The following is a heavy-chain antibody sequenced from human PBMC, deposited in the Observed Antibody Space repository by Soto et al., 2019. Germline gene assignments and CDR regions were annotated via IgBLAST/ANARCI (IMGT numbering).Heavy chain of an antibody. J-gene: IGHJ5*02. Sequence: ASVKVSCKASGYTFTRYYIHWVRQAPGQGLEWMGIINPSGDSTSYAQKFQGRVTMTSDTSSSTVYMELSSLRSEDTAVYYCVRVNNWFDPWGQGTLVTVSS. CDR2: INPSGDST. V-gene: IGHV1-46*01. CDR1: GYTFTRYY. CDR3: VRVNNWFDP.